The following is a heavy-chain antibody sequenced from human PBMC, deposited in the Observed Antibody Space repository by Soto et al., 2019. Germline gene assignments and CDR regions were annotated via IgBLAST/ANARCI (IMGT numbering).Heavy chain of an antibody. Sequence: EVQLVESGGGLVQPGGSLRLSCAASGFSFSNVWMNWVRQAPGKGLEWVGRIKRKTDGGITEYAAPVKGRFSISRDDSKNTLFLQLNSLKTEDTAVYYCTTRVITTNDYWGQGTLVTVSS. CDR3: TTRVITTNDY. D-gene: IGHD3-22*01. CDR2: IKRKTDGGIT. CDR1: GFSFSNVW. J-gene: IGHJ4*02. V-gene: IGHV3-15*07.